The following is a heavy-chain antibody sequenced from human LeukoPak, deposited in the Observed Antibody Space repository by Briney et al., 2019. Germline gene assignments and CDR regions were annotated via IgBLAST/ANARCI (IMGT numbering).Heavy chain of an antibody. J-gene: IGHJ3*02. Sequence: GGSLRLSCAASGFTFSIYSMNWVRQAPGKGLEWVSSISSSSSYTYYADSVKGRFTISRDNAKNALYLQMNSLRAEDTAVYYCARAYLLPDALDIWGQGTMVTVSS. CDR3: ARAYLLPDALDI. CDR1: GFTFSIYS. CDR2: ISSSSSYT. V-gene: IGHV3-21*01.